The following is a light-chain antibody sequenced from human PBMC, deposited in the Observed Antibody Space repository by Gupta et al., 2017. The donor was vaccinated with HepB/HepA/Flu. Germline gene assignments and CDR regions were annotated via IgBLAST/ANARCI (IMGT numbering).Light chain of an antibody. CDR3: QAWDSRTNVV. CDR1: ILGDNS. J-gene: IGLJ2*01. CDR2: QDS. Sequence: SYELTQSPSVSVSPGQTASITRSADILGDNSACWYQQKPAQSTVLINYQDSKRPSGIPERFAGSNSRTTATLTVSVTQAMDGADYCCQAWDSRTNVVFGGGTRLTVL. V-gene: IGLV3-1*01.